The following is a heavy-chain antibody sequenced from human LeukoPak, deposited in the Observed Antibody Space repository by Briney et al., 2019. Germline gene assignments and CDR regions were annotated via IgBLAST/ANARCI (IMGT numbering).Heavy chain of an antibody. J-gene: IGHJ3*02. CDR2: ISSPSTNI. CDR3: AKMSPYVSGSYPLSAFDI. CDR1: GFMFTSYS. V-gene: IGHV3-48*02. Sequence: GGSLRLSCAASGFMFTSYSMNWVRQAPGKGLEWVAYISSPSTNIYYVDSVKGRFTISRDNAKNSLYLQMNSLRDEDTAVYYCAKMSPYVSGSYPLSAFDIWGQGTMVTVSS. D-gene: IGHD1-26*01.